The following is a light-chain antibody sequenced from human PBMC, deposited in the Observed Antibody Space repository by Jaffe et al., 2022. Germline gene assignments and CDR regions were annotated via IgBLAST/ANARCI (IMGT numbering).Light chain of an antibody. V-gene: IGKV1-17*01. CDR2: AAS. CDR1: QGIRNE. Sequence: DIQMTQSPSSLSASVGDRVTITCRASQGIRNELAWYQQIPGKAPKRLIYAASSLQSGVPSRFSGSGSGTEFTLTITSLQPEDSATYYCLQHDTYPLTFGGGTKVEI. CDR3: LQHDTYPLT. J-gene: IGKJ4*01.